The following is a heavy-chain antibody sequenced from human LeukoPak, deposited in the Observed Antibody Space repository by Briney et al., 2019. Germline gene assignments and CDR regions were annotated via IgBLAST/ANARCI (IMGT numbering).Heavy chain of an antibody. CDR1: GGSISSYY. Sequence: SETLPLTCTVSGGSISSYYWSWIRQPPGKGLEWIGYIYYSGSTNYNPSLKSRVTISVDTSKNQFSLKLSSVTAADTAVYYCARFVPYCSSTSCYTNYYYYGMDVWGQGTTVTVSS. CDR3: ARFVPYCSSTSCYTNYYYYGMDV. J-gene: IGHJ6*02. D-gene: IGHD2-2*02. V-gene: IGHV4-59*01. CDR2: IYYSGST.